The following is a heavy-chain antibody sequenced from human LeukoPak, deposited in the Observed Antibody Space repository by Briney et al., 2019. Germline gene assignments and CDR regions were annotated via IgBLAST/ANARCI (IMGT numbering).Heavy chain of an antibody. V-gene: IGHV1-18*01. J-gene: IGHJ3*02. CDR2: ISAYNGNT. D-gene: IGHD5-24*01. Sequence: ASVKVSCKASGYTFTSYGISWVRQAPGQGLEWMGWISAYNGNTNYAQKLQGRVTMTTDASTSTAYMELRSLRSDDTAVYYCARLRDGYNSGSPHNAFDIWGQGTMVTVSS. CDR3: ARLRDGYNSGSPHNAFDI. CDR1: GYTFTSYG.